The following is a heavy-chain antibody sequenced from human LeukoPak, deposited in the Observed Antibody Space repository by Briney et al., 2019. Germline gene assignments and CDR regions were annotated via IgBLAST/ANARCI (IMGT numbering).Heavy chain of an antibody. CDR2: IIPILGIA. Sequence: SVKVSYKASGGTFSSYAISWVRQAPGQGLEWMGRIIPILGIANYAQKFQGRVTITADKSTSTAYMELSSLRFEDTAVYYCARSRGSAGSFDYWGQGTLVTVSS. CDR1: GGTFSSYA. CDR3: ARSRGSAGSFDY. V-gene: IGHV1-69*04. D-gene: IGHD2-15*01. J-gene: IGHJ4*02.